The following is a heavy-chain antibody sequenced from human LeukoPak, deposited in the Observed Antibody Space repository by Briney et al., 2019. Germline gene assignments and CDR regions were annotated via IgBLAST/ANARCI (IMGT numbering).Heavy chain of an antibody. D-gene: IGHD3-22*01. CDR3: AKRGHYCESGAYFYFEY. Sequence: AGSLRLSCAVSGFTFSNYAISWVCLPPGQGLDPDSVLCGHGGEIKYVDSVKGRFIVSRDNSKNLHYLQMNSLRAEDTALYYCAKRGHYCESGAYFYFEYWGQGTPVTVS. CDR1: GFTFSNYA. CDR2: LCGHGGEI. V-gene: IGHV3-23*01. J-gene: IGHJ4*02.